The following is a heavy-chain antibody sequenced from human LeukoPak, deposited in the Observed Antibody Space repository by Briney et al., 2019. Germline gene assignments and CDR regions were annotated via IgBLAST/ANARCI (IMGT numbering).Heavy chain of an antibody. V-gene: IGHV3-20*04. Sequence: GGSLRLSCTASGPTFEDYGMNWVRHAPGKGLEWVSGIDWNGGSTGYADFVKGRFTVSKDNANKSLYLRMNGLRVEDTAFYYSARDYYGRLDFWGQGTLVTVSS. CDR3: ARDYYGRLDF. CDR2: IDWNGGST. CDR1: GPTFEDYG. D-gene: IGHD3-10*01. J-gene: IGHJ4*02.